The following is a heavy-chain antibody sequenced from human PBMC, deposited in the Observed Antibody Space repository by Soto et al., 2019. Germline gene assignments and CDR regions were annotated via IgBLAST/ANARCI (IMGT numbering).Heavy chain of an antibody. V-gene: IGHV1-58*01. CDR3: ATDKGDSYGYGNY. Sequence: SVKVSCKASGFTFTNSAVQWVRRARGQRLEWIGWIVVGSGNTNYAQKFQERVTITRDMSTTTAYMELSSLRSEDTAVYYCATDKGDSYGYGNYWGQGTLVTVSS. D-gene: IGHD5-18*01. J-gene: IGHJ4*02. CDR2: IVVGSGNT. CDR1: GFTFTNSA.